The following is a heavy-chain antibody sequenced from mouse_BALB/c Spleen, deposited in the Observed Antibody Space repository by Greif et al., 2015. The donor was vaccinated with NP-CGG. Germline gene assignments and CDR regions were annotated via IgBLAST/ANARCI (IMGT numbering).Heavy chain of an antibody. CDR2: IWAGGST. J-gene: IGHJ4*01. V-gene: IGHV2-9*02. Sequence: QVQLQQSGPGLVAPSRSLSITCTVSGFSLTSYGVHWVRQPPGKGLEWLGVIWAGGSTNYNSALMSRLSISKDNSKSXVFLEMNSLQTDDTAMYYCARVYYYGSSSYAMDYWGQGTSVTVSS. D-gene: IGHD1-1*01. CDR1: GFSLTSYG. CDR3: ARVYYYGSSSYAMDY.